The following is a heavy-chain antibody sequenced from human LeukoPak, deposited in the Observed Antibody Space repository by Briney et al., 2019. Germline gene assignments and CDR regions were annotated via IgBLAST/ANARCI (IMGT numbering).Heavy chain of an antibody. V-gene: IGHV3-7*01. CDR2: IKQDGSEK. CDR1: GFTFSSYW. CDR3: ARDRNYYDSSGYLIRGNWFDP. J-gene: IGHJ5*02. D-gene: IGHD3-22*01. Sequence: GESLRLSCAASGFTFSSYWMSWVRQAPGKGLEWVANIKQDGSEKYYVDSVKGRFTISRDNAKNSLYLQMNSLRAEDTAVYYCARDRNYYDSSGYLIRGNWFDPWGQGTLVTVSS.